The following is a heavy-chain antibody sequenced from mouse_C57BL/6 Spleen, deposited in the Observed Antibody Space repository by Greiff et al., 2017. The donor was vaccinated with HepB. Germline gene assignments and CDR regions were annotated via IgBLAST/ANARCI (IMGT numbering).Heavy chain of an antibody. J-gene: IGHJ2*01. CDR3: AITTVVAFDY. Sequence: LQESGPELVKPGASVKISCKASGYAFSSSWMNWVKQRPGKGLEWIGRIYPGDGDTNYNGKFKGKATLTADKSSSTAYMQLSSLTSEDSAVYYCAITTVVAFDYWGQGTTLTVSS. V-gene: IGHV1-82*01. CDR2: IYPGDGDT. CDR1: GYAFSSSW. D-gene: IGHD1-1*01.